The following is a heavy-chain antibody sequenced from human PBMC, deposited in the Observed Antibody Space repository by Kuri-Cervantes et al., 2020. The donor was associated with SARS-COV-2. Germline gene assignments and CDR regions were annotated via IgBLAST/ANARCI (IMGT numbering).Heavy chain of an antibody. V-gene: IGHV3-33*01. CDR1: GFTFSNQG. CDR2: IWYDGSNE. Sequence: GESLKISCVVSGFTFSNQGMHWVRQAPGKGLEWVAVIWYDGSNEYYADSVKGRFTISRDNSKNTLYLQMNSLRAEDTAVYYCARSGYTYGYYFSAFDIWGQGTMVTVSS. J-gene: IGHJ3*02. CDR3: ARSGYTYGYYFSAFDI. D-gene: IGHD5-18*01.